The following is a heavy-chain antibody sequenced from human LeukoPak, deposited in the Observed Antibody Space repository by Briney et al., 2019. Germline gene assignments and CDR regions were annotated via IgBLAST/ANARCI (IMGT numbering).Heavy chain of an antibody. CDR1: GYTFTSYY. V-gene: IGHV1-46*01. CDR2: INPSGGST. CDR3: ARDPGSKRVAYCGGDCYIGYFDL. Sequence: WASVKVSCKASGYTFTSYYMHWVRQAPGQGLEWIGIINPSGGSTSYAQKFQGRVTMTRDTSTSTVYMELSSLRSEDTAVYYCARDPGSKRVAYCGGDCYIGYFDLWGRGTLVTVSS. J-gene: IGHJ2*01. D-gene: IGHD2-21*02.